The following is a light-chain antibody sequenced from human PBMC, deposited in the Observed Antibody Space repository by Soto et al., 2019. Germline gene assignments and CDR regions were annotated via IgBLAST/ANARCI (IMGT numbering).Light chain of an antibody. Sequence: ESVLTHSSAPLYASPGERSTLSCRASQIVSSYLAWYQQKPGQAPRLLIYDASNRATGIPARFSGSGSGTDFTLTISSLEPEDFAVYYCQQRSNWAITFGQGIRLETK. CDR1: QIVSSY. J-gene: IGKJ5*01. CDR3: QQRSNWAIT. CDR2: DAS. V-gene: IGKV3-11*01.